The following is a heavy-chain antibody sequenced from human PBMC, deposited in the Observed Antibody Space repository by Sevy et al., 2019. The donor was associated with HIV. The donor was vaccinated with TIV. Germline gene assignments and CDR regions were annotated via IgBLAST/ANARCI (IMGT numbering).Heavy chain of an antibody. J-gene: IGHJ4*02. CDR3: PRDSSRGWSYENY. CDR1: GFTFSSYW. V-gene: IGHV3-7*01. D-gene: IGHD6-19*01. Sequence: GGSLRLSCAASGFTFSSYWMSWVRQAPGKGLEWVANIKQDGSEKYYVDSVKGRFTISRDNAKNSLYLQMNSLRAEDTAVYYCPRDSSRGWSYENYWGQGPLVTVSS. CDR2: IKQDGSEK.